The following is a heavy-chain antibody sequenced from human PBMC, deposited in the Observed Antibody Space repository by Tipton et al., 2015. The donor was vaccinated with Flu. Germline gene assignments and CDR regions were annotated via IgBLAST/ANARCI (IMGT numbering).Heavy chain of an antibody. CDR3: ARDQGFGDGLTYDYYAMDV. CDR2: IYYSGST. V-gene: IGHV4-31*02. Sequence: LRLSCSVSGGSISSGGAYWSCFRQLPGKGLEWIGCIYYSGSTYYKSSLRSRLSISVDTSRNLFSLTLNSVTAADTAIYYCARDQGFGDGLTYDYYAMDVWGQGTTVTVSS. D-gene: IGHD3-10*01. J-gene: IGHJ6*02. CDR1: GGSISSGGAY.